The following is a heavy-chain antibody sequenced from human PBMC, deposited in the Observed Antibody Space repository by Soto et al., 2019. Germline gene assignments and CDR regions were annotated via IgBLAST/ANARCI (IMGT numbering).Heavy chain of an antibody. V-gene: IGHV3-74*01. Sequence: EVQLVESGGGLVQPGGSLRLSCAASGFTFSSYWMHWVRQAPGKGLVWVSRINSDGSSTSYADSVKGRFTISRDNAKNTLYQQMNSLRAEDTAVYYCARDIEVRADRQSVKRRTHDYYYYGMDVWGQGTTVTVSS. J-gene: IGHJ6*02. CDR3: ARDIEVRADRQSVKRRTHDYYYYGMDV. D-gene: IGHD6-19*01. CDR1: GFTFSSYW. CDR2: INSDGSST.